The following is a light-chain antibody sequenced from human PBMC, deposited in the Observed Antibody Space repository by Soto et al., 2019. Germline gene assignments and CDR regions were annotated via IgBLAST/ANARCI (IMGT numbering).Light chain of an antibody. J-gene: IGLJ1*01. CDR2: SNN. CDR3: AAWDDSLSGSYV. CDR1: TSNIGSNY. V-gene: IGLV1-47*02. Sequence: QSVLTQPPSASGTPGQRVTISCSGSTSNIGSNYVYWYQQLPGTAPKLLIYSNNQRPSGVPDRFSGSKSGTSASLAISGLRSEDEGDHYCAAWDDSLSGSYVFGTGTKLTVL.